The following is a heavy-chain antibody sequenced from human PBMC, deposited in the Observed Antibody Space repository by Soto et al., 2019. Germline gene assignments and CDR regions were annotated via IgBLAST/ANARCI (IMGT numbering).Heavy chain of an antibody. D-gene: IGHD2-2*01. CDR3: ARDPGGCSSTSCDRGWFAP. CDR1: RFTFSSYW. Sequence: EVQLVESGGGLVQPGGSLRLSCAASRFTFSSYWMHWVRQTAGKGLVWVSRINSDGSITSYADSVKGRFTISRDNAKNPLYLHLNRLSAEDTAVYYCARDPGGCSSTSCDRGWFAPWGKGTLVTVSS. CDR2: INSDGSIT. J-gene: IGHJ5*02. V-gene: IGHV3-74*01.